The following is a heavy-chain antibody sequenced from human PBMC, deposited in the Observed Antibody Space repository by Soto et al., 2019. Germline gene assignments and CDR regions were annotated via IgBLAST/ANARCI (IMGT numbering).Heavy chain of an antibody. J-gene: IGHJ6*03. CDR2: IYSGGST. CDR3: ARVKLTGYYYYYYMDV. Sequence: PGGSLRLSCAASGFTVSSNYMSWVRQAPGEGLEWVSVIYSGGSTYYADSMKGRFTISRDNSKNTLYLQMNSLRAEDTAVYYCARVKLTGYYYYYYMDVWGKGTTVTVSS. CDR1: GFTVSSNY. V-gene: IGHV3-66*01. D-gene: IGHD3-9*01.